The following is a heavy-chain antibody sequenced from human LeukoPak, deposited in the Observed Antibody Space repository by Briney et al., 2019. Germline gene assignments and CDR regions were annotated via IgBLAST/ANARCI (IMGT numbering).Heavy chain of an antibody. CDR3: ARDRFEDV. V-gene: IGHV3-21*01. CDR2: ISSTSTYI. D-gene: IGHD3-16*01. J-gene: IGHJ6*02. CDR1: GFTFSTYS. Sequence: GGSLRLSCAASGFTFSTYSMNWVRQAPGKGLEWVSSISSTSTYIYYADSVKGRFTISRDYAKNSLYLQMNSLRAEDTAVYYCARDRFEDVWGQGTTVTVSS.